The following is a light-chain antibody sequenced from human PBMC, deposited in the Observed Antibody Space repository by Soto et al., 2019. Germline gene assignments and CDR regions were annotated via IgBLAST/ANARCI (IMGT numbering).Light chain of an antibody. Sequence: HSALTQPASVSGSPEQSITISCSGTSSDVGGYNYVSWYQQHSGKAPKLMIYEVSNRPSGVSNRFSGSKSGNTASLTISGLQAEDEADYYCNSYTSSNTWVFGGGTKLTVL. CDR2: EVS. CDR3: NSYTSSNTWV. V-gene: IGLV2-14*01. CDR1: SSDVGGYNY. J-gene: IGLJ3*02.